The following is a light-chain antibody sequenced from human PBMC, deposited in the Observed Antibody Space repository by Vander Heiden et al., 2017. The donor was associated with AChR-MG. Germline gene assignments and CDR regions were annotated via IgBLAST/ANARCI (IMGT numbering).Light chain of an antibody. Sequence: QSALTQPASVSGSPGQSITISCTGTSSDVGGYNYVSWYQQHPGKAPKLMIYEVTNRPSGVSNRFSGSKSGNTASLTISGLQAEDEADYYCSSYTSRSTLVFGPGTKVTGL. CDR1: SSDVGGYNY. CDR2: EVT. J-gene: IGLJ1*01. V-gene: IGLV2-14*01. CDR3: SSYTSRSTLV.